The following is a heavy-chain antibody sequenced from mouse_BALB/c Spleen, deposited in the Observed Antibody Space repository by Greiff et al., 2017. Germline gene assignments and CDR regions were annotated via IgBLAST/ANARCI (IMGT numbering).Heavy chain of an antibody. J-gene: IGHJ1*01. CDR3: ARRGEVRGYWYFDV. D-gene: IGHD2-14*01. CDR2: INPSNGGT. V-gene: IGHV1S81*02. CDR1: GYTFTSYY. Sequence: QVQLQQPGAELVKPGASVKLSCKASGYTFTSYYMYWVKQRPGQGLEWIGGINPSNGGTNFNEKFKSKATLTVDKSSSTAYMQLSSLTSEDSAVYYCARRGEVRGYWYFDVWGAGTTVTVSS.